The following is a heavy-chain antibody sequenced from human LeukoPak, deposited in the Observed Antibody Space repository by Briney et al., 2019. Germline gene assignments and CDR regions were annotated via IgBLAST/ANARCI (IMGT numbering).Heavy chain of an antibody. CDR3: ARDPYSGGYGSCYYYYMDV. D-gene: IGHD1-26*01. Sequence: GGSLRLSCAASGFTFDDYAMHWVRQAPGKGLEWVSGISWNSGSIGYADSVKGRFTISRDNAKNSVYLEMNSLRAEDTAVYYCARDPYSGGYGSCYYYYMDVWGKGTTVTISS. J-gene: IGHJ6*03. CDR1: GFTFDDYA. V-gene: IGHV3-9*01. CDR2: ISWNSGSI.